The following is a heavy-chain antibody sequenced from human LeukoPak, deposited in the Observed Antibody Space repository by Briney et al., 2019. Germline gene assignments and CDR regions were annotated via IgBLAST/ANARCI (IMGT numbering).Heavy chain of an antibody. CDR3: ARSRAPDY. V-gene: IGHV3-30*04. D-gene: IGHD2-2*01. CDR1: GFTFSSYA. J-gene: IGHJ4*02. CDR2: ISYDGSNK. Sequence: PGRSLRLSCAASGFTFSSYAMHWVRQAPGKGPEWVAVISYDGSNKYYADSVKGRFTISRDNSKNTLYLQMNSLRAEDTAVYYCARSRAPDYWGQGTLVTVSS.